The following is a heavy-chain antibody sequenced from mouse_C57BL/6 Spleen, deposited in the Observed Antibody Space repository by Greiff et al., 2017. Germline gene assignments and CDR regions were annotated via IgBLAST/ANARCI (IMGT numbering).Heavy chain of an antibody. J-gene: IGHJ4*01. V-gene: IGHV3-6*01. CDR1: GYSITSGYY. CDR3: ARVGYYVDYAMDY. CDR2: ISYDGSN. D-gene: IGHD2-3*01. Sequence: EVQLVESGPGLVKPSQSLSLTCSVTGYSITSGYYWNWIRQFPGNKLEWMGYISYDGSNNYNPSLKNRISITRDTSKNQFFLKLNSVTTEDTATYYCARVGYYVDYAMDYWGQGTSVTVSS.